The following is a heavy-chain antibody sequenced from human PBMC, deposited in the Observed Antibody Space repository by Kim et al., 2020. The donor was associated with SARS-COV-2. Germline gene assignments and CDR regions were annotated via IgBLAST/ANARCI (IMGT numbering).Heavy chain of an antibody. CDR1: GDSVSSNSAV. V-gene: IGHV6-1*01. CDR2: TYYRSKWYS. Sequence: SQTLSITCAISGDSVSSNSAVWNWIRQSPSRGLEWLGRTYYRSKWYSDYAVSVKSRMTISPDTSTNQFSLQLSSVTPEDTAVYYCARRLTGTRDTFDIWGQGTMVTVSS. CDR3: ARRLTGTRDTFDI. J-gene: IGHJ3*02. D-gene: IGHD3-9*01.